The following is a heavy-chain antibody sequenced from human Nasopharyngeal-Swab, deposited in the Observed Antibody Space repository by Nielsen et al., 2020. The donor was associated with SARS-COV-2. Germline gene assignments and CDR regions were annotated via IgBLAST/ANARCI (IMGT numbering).Heavy chain of an antibody. V-gene: IGHV1-46*01. CDR1: EYTFTSYY. CDR2: INPSGGST. D-gene: IGHD3-16*01. J-gene: IGHJ6*02. CDR3: ARGGLSFPPDGLDV. Sequence: ASVKVSCKASEYTFTSYYMHWVRQAPGQGLEWVGIINPSGGSTSYAQRFQGRVTLTRDTSTSTLYMELSSLRSEDTAVYYCARGGLSFPPDGLDVWGQGTTVTVSS.